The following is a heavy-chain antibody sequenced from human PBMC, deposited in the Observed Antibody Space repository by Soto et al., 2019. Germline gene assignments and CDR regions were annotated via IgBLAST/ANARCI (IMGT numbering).Heavy chain of an antibody. J-gene: IGHJ6*02. CDR3: ARASLGYCSSTSCPGDYYYGMDV. CDR1: GYTFTSYY. D-gene: IGHD2-2*01. CDR2: INPSGGST. Sequence: ASVKVPCKASGYTFTSYYMHWVRQAPGQGLEWMGIINPSGGSTGYAQKFQGRVTMTRDTSTSTVYMELSSLRSEDTAVYYCARASLGYCSSTSCPGDYYYGMDVWGQGTTVTVSS. V-gene: IGHV1-46*01.